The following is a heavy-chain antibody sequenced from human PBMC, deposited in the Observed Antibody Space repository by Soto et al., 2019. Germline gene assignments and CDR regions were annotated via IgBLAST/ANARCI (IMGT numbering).Heavy chain of an antibody. J-gene: IGHJ4*02. CDR2: VCDNGGRT. V-gene: IGHV3-23*01. Sequence: GGSLRLSCAASGFTFSNYGMSWFRQAPGKGLEWVAAVCDNGGRTRYAGSVKGRFNISRDNSQNTLYLQMISLRADDTAIYYCAKDYWNPRYFDNWGQGTQVTVSS. CDR1: GFTFSNYG. CDR3: AKDYWNPRYFDN. D-gene: IGHD1-1*01.